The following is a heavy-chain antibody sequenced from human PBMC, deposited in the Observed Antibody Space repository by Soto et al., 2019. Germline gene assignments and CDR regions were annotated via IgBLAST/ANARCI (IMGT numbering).Heavy chain of an antibody. J-gene: IGHJ6*03. CDR3: ARALGYGSGSYYYYYMDV. CDR1: GGSFSGYY. Sequence: ASETLSLTCAVYGGSFSGYYWSWIRQPPGKGLEWIGEINHSGSTNYNPSLKSRVTISVDTSKNQFSLKLSSVTAADTAVYYCARALGYGSGSYYYYYMDVWGKGTTVTVSS. D-gene: IGHD3-10*01. V-gene: IGHV4-34*01. CDR2: INHSGST.